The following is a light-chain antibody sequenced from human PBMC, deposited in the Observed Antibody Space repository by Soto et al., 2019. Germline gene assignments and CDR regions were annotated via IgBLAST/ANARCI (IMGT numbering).Light chain of an antibody. CDR1: QSIRSNY. Sequence: EIVLTQSPGTLSLSPGERATLSCRASQSIRSNYLAWYQQKPGQAPRFLIYGAFSRATGIPDRFSGSGSGTDFTLTISRLEPEDFAVYYCQQYASSPLLTFGGGTKVDIK. J-gene: IGKJ4*01. CDR3: QQYASSPLLT. V-gene: IGKV3-20*01. CDR2: GAF.